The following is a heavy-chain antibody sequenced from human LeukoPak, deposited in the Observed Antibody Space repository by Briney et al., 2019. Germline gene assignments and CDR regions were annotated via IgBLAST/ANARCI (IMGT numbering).Heavy chain of an antibody. V-gene: IGHV3-30*04. CDR2: ISKDGKNK. CDR3: ARDPYYSSGTYPDY. CDR1: GFTFRNYA. D-gene: IGHD3-10*01. J-gene: IGHJ4*02. Sequence: PGGSLRLSCAASGFTFRNYAMHWVRQAPGKGLEWVAVISKDGKNKYYSDSVKGRFTISRDNSKNTLSLQMDSLRAEDTAVYYCARDPYYSSGTYPDYWGQGTLVTVSS.